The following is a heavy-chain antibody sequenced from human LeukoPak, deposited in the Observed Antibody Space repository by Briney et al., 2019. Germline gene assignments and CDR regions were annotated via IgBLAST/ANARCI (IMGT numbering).Heavy chain of an antibody. Sequence: GESLKISCKGSGSGYNFANFRIGWVRQMPGKGLEWMGIIYPGDSDTRYNPSFEGQVTISADKSISTAYLQWSSLRASDTAMYFCARRSGSYFNFWGQGTQVIVSS. J-gene: IGHJ4*02. V-gene: IGHV5-51*01. D-gene: IGHD1-26*01. CDR1: GYNFANFR. CDR3: ARRSGSYFNF. CDR2: IYPGDSDT.